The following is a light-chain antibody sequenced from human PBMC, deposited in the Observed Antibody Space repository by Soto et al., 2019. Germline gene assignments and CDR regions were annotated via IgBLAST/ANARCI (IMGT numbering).Light chain of an antibody. Sequence: EIIMTQSPDILSVSPGERATLSCRASQSVSSRLAWYQQKPGQAPRLLIHDASTRATGVPARFSGSGSGTEFTLTINSLQAEDFAIYYCQHYNNWPLTFGGGTKVDIK. CDR2: DAS. CDR1: QSVSSR. CDR3: QHYNNWPLT. V-gene: IGKV3-15*01. J-gene: IGKJ4*01.